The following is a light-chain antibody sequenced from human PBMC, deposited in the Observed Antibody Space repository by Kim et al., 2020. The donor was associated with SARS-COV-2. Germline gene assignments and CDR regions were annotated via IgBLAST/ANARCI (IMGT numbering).Light chain of an antibody. J-gene: IGLJ2*01. Sequence: SYELTQPSSVSVSPGQTPTITCSGDILAKKYARWFRQKPGQAPVLVIYKDSERPSGIPERFSGSSSGTTVTLTISGAQVEDEADYYCYSAADNEGVFGGGTQLTVL. V-gene: IGLV3-27*01. CDR3: YSAADNEGV. CDR1: ILAKKY. CDR2: KDS.